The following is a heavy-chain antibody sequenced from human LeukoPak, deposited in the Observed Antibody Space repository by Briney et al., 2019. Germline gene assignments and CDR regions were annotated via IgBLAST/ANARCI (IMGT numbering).Heavy chain of an antibody. Sequence: PGGSLRLSCAASGFIFSPYWVTWVRQASGMGLEWVANMKEDGGEKFYVDSVRGRFTISRDNAKNSLYLQMNSLRVEDTGVYYCARVRTEWYIDLWGRGTLVTVST. CDR2: MKEDGGEK. V-gene: IGHV3-7*01. D-gene: IGHD2-8*02. CDR1: GFIFSPYW. CDR3: ARVRTEWYIDL. J-gene: IGHJ2*01.